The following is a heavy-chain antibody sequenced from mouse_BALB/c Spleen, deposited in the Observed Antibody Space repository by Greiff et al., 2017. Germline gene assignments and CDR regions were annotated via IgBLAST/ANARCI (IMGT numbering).Heavy chain of an antibody. CDR3: ARRNYYGSSPAWFAY. Sequence: EVQLQQSGAELVKPGASVKLSCTASGFNIKDTYMHWVKQRPEQGLEWIGRIDPANGNTKYDPKFQGKATITADTSSNTAYLQLSSLTSEDTAVYYCARRNYYGSSPAWFAYWGQGTLVTVSA. D-gene: IGHD1-1*01. CDR2: IDPANGNT. J-gene: IGHJ3*01. V-gene: IGHV14-3*02. CDR1: GFNIKDTY.